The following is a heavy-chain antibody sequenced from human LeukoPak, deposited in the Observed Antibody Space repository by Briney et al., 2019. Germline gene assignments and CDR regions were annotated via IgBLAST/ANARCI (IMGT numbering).Heavy chain of an antibody. V-gene: IGHV1-46*01. Sequence: ASVKVSCKASGYTFTSYYMHWVRQAPGQGLEWMGIINPSGGSTSYAQKFQGRLTMTRDTSTSTVFMELSSLRSEDTAVYYCASDVDILTGQDYWGQGTLVTVPS. CDR1: GYTFTSYY. J-gene: IGHJ4*02. CDR2: INPSGGST. CDR3: ASDVDILTGQDY. D-gene: IGHD3-9*01.